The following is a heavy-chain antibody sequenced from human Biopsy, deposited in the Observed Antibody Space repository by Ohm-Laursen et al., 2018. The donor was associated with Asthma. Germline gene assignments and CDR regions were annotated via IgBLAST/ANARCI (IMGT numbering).Heavy chain of an antibody. CDR1: GFSFSNYG. Sequence: SLRLSCAASGFSFSNYGMHWVRQAPGKGLDWVAVISFDGTNRNYTDSVKGRFTISRDNSRNTLHLETNSLRAEDTAVYFCAKEVFPGWELRRGPDSWGQGTLVTVPS. J-gene: IGHJ5*01. V-gene: IGHV3-30*18. CDR3: AKEVFPGWELRRGPDS. CDR2: ISFDGTNR. D-gene: IGHD1-26*01.